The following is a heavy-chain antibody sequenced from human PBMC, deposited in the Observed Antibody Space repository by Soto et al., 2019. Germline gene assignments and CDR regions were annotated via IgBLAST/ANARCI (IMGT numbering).Heavy chain of an antibody. D-gene: IGHD3-16*01. V-gene: IGHV3-7*05. CDR2: IKQDGSEK. Sequence: EVQVVESGGGLVQPGGSLRLSCAASGFIYTSYWMSWVRQAPGKGLEWVASIKQDGSEKYYVDPVKGRFTISRDNAKNSVYLQMNSLRAEDTAVYYCARVRYYDRNFDYWGQGNLVTVSS. J-gene: IGHJ4*02. CDR3: ARVRYYDRNFDY. CDR1: GFIYTSYW.